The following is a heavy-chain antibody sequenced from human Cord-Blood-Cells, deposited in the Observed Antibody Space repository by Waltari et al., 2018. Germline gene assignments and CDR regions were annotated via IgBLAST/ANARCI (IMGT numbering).Heavy chain of an antibody. CDR1: GFTFRCYA. V-gene: IGHV3-64D*09. Sequence: EVQLVESGGGLVQPGGSLRLSGSAFGFTFRCYALPWVCQAPGKGLEYVSAISSNGGSTYYADSVKGRFTISRDNSKNTLYLQMSSLRAEDTAVYYCVKSLHLDRFGDYWGQGTLVTVSS. J-gene: IGHJ4*02. CDR2: ISSNGGST. CDR3: VKSLHLDRFGDY. D-gene: IGHD3-10*01.